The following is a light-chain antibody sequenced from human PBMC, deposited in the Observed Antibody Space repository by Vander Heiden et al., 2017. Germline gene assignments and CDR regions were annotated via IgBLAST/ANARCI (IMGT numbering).Light chain of an antibody. CDR3: QQYYNIPRT. J-gene: IGKJ1*01. CDR2: GVS. CDR1: QSVLSSSNNKNY. V-gene: IGKV4-1*01. Sequence: DIVIAQSPDSLAVSLGERSTLHCKSNQSVLSSSNNKNYVTWFQQKPGQPPKLLIYGVSTRESGVPDRFSGSGSGKDCTLNSSSLQAEDGAVYYCQQYYNIPRTFGQGTKVEIK.